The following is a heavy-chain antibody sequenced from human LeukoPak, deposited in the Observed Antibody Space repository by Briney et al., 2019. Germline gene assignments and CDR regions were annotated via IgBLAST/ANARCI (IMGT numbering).Heavy chain of an antibody. D-gene: IGHD3-22*01. CDR1: GGSIRSSYYY. CDR3: ARDPAPDSSGYYVDY. Sequence: SETLSLTCTVSGGSIRSSYYYWGWIRQPPGKGLEWIGSIYDSGSTNYNPSLKSRVTISVDTSKNQFSLKLSSVTAADTAVYYCARDPAPDSSGYYVDYWGQGTLVTVSS. CDR2: IYDSGST. J-gene: IGHJ4*02. V-gene: IGHV4-39*07.